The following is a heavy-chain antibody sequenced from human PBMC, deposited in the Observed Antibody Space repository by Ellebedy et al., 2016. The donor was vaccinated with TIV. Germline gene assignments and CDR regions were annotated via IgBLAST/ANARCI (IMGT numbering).Heavy chain of an antibody. V-gene: IGHV4-59*08. CDR2: IYYSGST. Sequence: MPSETLSLTCTVSGGSISSYYWSWIRQPPGKGLEWIGYIYYSGSTNYNPSLKSRVTISVDTSKNQFSLKLSSVTAADTAVYYCARHSRNYYGSGSFVPYYGMDVWGQGTTVTVSS. J-gene: IGHJ6*02. CDR3: ARHSRNYYGSGSFVPYYGMDV. CDR1: GGSISSYY. D-gene: IGHD3-10*01.